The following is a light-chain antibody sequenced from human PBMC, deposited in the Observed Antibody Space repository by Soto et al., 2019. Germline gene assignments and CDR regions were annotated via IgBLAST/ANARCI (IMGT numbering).Light chain of an antibody. Sequence: DIQMTQSPSTLSASVGDRVTITCRASQSIINWLGWYQQKPGKAPKLLIYKASSLESGVPSRFSGSGSGTDFTLTINRLQPDDFATYYCQHYNSYPITFGQGTRLEIK. J-gene: IGKJ5*01. CDR1: QSIINW. CDR2: KAS. CDR3: QHYNSYPIT. V-gene: IGKV1-5*03.